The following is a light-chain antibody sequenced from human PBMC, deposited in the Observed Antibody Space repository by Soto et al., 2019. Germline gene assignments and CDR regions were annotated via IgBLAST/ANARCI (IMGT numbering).Light chain of an antibody. V-gene: IGKV1-16*01. Sequence: DIQMTQSPSSLSASVGARVTITCRASQDINNFLAWFQQKPGRAPKTLIFAASRLHSGIPSRFSGSGSGTTFTLTISSLQPEDLGTYYCQHYDGYPQTFGQGTRLEIK. CDR2: AAS. CDR1: QDINNF. J-gene: IGKJ5*01. CDR3: QHYDGYPQT.